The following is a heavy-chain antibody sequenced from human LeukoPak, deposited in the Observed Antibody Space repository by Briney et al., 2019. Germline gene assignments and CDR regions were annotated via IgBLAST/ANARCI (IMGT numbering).Heavy chain of an antibody. Sequence: GGSLRLSCAASGFTFSSYGMSWVRQAPGKGLEWVSAISGSGGSTYYADSVKGRFTISRDNSKNTLYLQMNSLRAEDTAVYYCARRPRGVVSPMDVWGKGTTVTISS. D-gene: IGHD3-10*01. CDR2: ISGSGGST. CDR3: ARRPRGVVSPMDV. CDR1: GFTFSSYG. V-gene: IGHV3-23*01. J-gene: IGHJ6*04.